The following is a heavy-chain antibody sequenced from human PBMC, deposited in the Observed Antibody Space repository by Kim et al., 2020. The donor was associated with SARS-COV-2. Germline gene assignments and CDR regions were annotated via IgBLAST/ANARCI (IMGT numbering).Heavy chain of an antibody. V-gene: IGHV4-34*13. J-gene: IGHJ3*02. CDR3: ARSPLNEFDLCDAFDI. D-gene: IGHD2-21*01. Sequence: SLKSRVTISVDTSKNQFSLKLSSVTAADTAVYYCARSPLNEFDLCDAFDIWGQGTMVTVSP.